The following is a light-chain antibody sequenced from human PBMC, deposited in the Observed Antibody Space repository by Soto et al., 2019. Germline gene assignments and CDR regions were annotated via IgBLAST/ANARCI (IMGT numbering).Light chain of an antibody. J-gene: IGKJ1*01. V-gene: IGKV3-20*01. CDR1: QSVTSNY. Sequence: VVKKSLGALSFTQGDSAPLSGGASQSVTSNYLAWYQQRPGQAPRLIIFGASIRVTGLPDRFIGSASGTDFLITISRLEPEDFAVYYHQQYGSSGTFGQGAKVEI. CDR3: QQYGSSGT. CDR2: GAS.